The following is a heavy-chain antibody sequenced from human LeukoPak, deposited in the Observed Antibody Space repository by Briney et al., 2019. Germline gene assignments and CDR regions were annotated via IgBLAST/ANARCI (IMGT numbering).Heavy chain of an antibody. Sequence: GASVKVSCKASGGTFSSYAISWVRQAPGQGLEWMGGIIPIFGTANYAQKFQGRVTITADESTSTAYMELSSLRSEDTAVYHCAREVRGVPMDYWGQGTLVTVSS. CDR2: IIPIFGTA. CDR3: AREVRGVPMDY. D-gene: IGHD3-10*01. J-gene: IGHJ4*02. CDR1: GGTFSSYA. V-gene: IGHV1-69*01.